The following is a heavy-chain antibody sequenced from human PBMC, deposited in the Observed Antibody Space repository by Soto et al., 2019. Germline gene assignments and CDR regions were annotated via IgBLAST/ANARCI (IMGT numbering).Heavy chain of an antibody. CDR3: ARGSYYDFWSGSHDAFDI. Sequence: GASVKVSCKASGYTFTGYYMHWVRQAPGQGLEWMGWINPNSGGTNYAQKFQGWVTMTRDTSISTAYMELSRLRSDDTAVYYCARGSYYDFWSGSHDAFDIWGQGTMVTVSS. D-gene: IGHD3-3*01. CDR1: GYTFTGYY. J-gene: IGHJ3*02. V-gene: IGHV1-2*04. CDR2: INPNSGGT.